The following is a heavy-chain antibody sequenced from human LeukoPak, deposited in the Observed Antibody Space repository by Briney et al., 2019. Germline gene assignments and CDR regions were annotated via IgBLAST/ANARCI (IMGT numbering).Heavy chain of an antibody. CDR3: ARTLLGIDYGSGSYDFDY. V-gene: IGHV4-61*02. CDR1: GCSISSGSYY. D-gene: IGHD3-10*01. J-gene: IGHJ4*02. Sequence: SQTLSLTCTVSGCSISSGSYYWSWIRQPAGKGLEWIGRIYTSGSTNYNPSLKSRVTISVDTSKNQFSLKLSSVTAADTAVYYCARTLLGIDYGSGSYDFDYWGQGTLVTVSS. CDR2: IYTSGST.